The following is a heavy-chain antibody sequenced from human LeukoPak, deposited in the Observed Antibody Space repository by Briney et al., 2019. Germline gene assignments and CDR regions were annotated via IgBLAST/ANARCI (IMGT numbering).Heavy chain of an antibody. CDR2: IYHSGST. V-gene: IGHV4-38-2*01. D-gene: IGHD1-26*01. CDR3: ARHGSHGGLPHPHCDY. CDR1: GYSISSGYY. J-gene: IGHJ4*02. Sequence: SETLSLTCAVSGYSISSGYYCGWIRQPPGKGLEWIGSIYHSGSTYYNPSLKSRVTISVDTSKNQCSLKLSSVTAADTAVYYCARHGSHGGLPHPHCDYWVQGALVTVSS.